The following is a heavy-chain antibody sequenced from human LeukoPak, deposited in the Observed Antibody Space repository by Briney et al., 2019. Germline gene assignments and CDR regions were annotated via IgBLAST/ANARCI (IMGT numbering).Heavy chain of an antibody. D-gene: IGHD3-22*01. Sequence: SETLSLTCTVSGGSISNYYWSWIRQPAGKGLEWIGRIYTSGSTNYNPSLKSRVTMSVDTSKNQFSLKLSSVTAADTAVYYCARVHYYDSGGYFGGYFDYWGQGRLVTVSS. CDR3: ARVHYYDSGGYFGGYFDY. CDR1: GGSISNYY. J-gene: IGHJ4*02. CDR2: IYTSGST. V-gene: IGHV4-4*07.